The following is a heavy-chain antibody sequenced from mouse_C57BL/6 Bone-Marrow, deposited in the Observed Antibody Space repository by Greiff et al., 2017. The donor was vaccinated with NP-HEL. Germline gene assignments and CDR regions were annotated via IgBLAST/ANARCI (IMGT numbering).Heavy chain of an antibody. V-gene: IGHV14-3*01. CDR3: ARSWLLRPPGGFGG. CDR1: GFNIKNTY. Sequence: VQLQQSVAELVRPGASVKLSCTASGFNIKNTYMHWVKQRPEQGLEWIGRIDPANGNTKYAPKFQGKATIPADPSSNTAYMQLSRLTSEDPAIYYCARSWLLRPPGGFGGRGTGTTVTVSS. D-gene: IGHD2-3*01. CDR2: IDPANGNT. J-gene: IGHJ1*03.